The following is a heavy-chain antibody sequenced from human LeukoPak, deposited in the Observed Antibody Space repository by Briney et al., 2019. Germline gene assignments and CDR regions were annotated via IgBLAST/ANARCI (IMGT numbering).Heavy chain of an antibody. V-gene: IGHV1-69*04. CDR3: ARADEMVRGGAFDY. J-gene: IGHJ4*02. CDR1: GGTFSSYA. CDR2: IIPILGIA. Sequence: ASVKVSCKASGGTFSSYAISWVRQAPGQGLEWMGRIIPILGIANYAQKFQGRVTITADKSTSTAYMELSSLRSEDTVVYYCARADEMVRGGAFDYWGQGTLVTVSS. D-gene: IGHD3-10*01.